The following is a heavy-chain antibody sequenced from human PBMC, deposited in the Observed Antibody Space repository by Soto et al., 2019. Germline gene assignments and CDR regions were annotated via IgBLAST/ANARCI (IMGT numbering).Heavy chain of an antibody. CDR2: INHSGST. V-gene: IGHV4-34*01. CDR3: ARGGRAARVVPAAPQDY. CDR1: GGSFSGYY. J-gene: IGHJ4*02. D-gene: IGHD2-2*01. Sequence: SETLSLTCAVYGGSFSGYYWSWIRQPPGKGLEWIGEINHSGSTNYNPSLKRRVTISVDTSKNQFSLKLSSVTAADTAVYYCARGGRAARVVPAAPQDYWGQGTLVTVSS.